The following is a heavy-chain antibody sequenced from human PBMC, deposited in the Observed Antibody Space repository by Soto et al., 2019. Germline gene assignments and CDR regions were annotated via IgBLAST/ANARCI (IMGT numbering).Heavy chain of an antibody. Sequence: SETLSLTCAVYGGSFSGYYWSWIRQPPGKGLEWIGEINHSGSTNYNPSLKSRVTISVDTSKNQLSLKLSSVTAADTAVYYCARRHTYSSGYFGWFDPWGQGTLVTV. D-gene: IGHD3-22*01. CDR2: INHSGST. V-gene: IGHV4-34*01. CDR3: ARRHTYSSGYFGWFDP. CDR1: GGSFSGYY. J-gene: IGHJ5*02.